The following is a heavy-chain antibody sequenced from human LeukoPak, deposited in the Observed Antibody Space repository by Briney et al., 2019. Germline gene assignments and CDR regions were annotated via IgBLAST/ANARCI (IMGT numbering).Heavy chain of an antibody. D-gene: IGHD1-1*01. J-gene: IGHJ6*02. CDR1: GFTFSSYE. V-gene: IGHV3-48*03. CDR3: ARHRSGTTSVRDYYYGMDV. CDR2: ISSSGSTI. Sequence: GGSLRLSCAASGFTFSSYEMNWVRQALGKGLEWVSYISSSGSTIYYADSVKGRFTISRDNAKNSLYLQMNSLRAEDTAVYYCARHRSGTTSVRDYYYGMDVWGQGTTVTVSS.